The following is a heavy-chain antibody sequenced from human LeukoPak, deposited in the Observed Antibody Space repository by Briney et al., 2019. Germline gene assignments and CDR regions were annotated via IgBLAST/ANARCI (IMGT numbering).Heavy chain of an antibody. CDR3: ARERDDYYGSGNLWFYFDY. Sequence: GRSLRLSCAASGFTFSSYAMHWVRQAPGKGLEWVAVISYDGSNKYYADSVKGRFTISRDNSKNTLYLQMNSLRAEDTAVYYYARERDDYYGSGNLWFYFDYWGQGTLVTVSS. CDR2: ISYDGSNK. V-gene: IGHV3-30*04. J-gene: IGHJ4*02. D-gene: IGHD3-10*01. CDR1: GFTFSSYA.